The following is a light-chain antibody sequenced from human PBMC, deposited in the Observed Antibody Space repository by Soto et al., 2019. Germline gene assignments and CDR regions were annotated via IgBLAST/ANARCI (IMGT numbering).Light chain of an antibody. Sequence: QSALTQPASVSGSPGQSITISRTGTSSDVGGYNYVSWYQQHPGKAPKLMIYDVSNWPSGVSNRFSGSKSGNTASLTISGLQAEDEADYYCSSYTSSSTLGFGGGTKLTVL. V-gene: IGLV2-14*01. CDR3: SSYTSSSTLG. CDR1: SSDVGGYNY. CDR2: DVS. J-gene: IGLJ2*01.